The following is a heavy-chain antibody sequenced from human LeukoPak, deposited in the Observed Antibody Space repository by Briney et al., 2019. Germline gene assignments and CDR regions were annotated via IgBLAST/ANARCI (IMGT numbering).Heavy chain of an antibody. J-gene: IGHJ4*02. D-gene: IGHD1-26*01. CDR1: GFTFSSYS. CDR3: ARKVGATTGYFDY. V-gene: IGHV3-21*01. Sequence: PGGSLRLSCTASGFTFSSYSMNWVRQAPGKGLEWVSYISSSSSNIFYADSFKGRFTISRDNAKNSLYLQMNSLRAEDTAVYYCARKVGATTGYFDYWGQGTLVTVSS. CDR2: ISSSSSNI.